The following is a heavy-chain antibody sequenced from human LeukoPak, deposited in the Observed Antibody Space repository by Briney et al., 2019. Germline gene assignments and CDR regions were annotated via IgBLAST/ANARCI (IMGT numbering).Heavy chain of an antibody. CDR2: ISSSSSFT. Sequence: GGSLRLSCAASGFTFSSYWMSWVRQAPGKGLEWVSYISSSSSFTNYADSVKGRFTISRDNAKNSLYLQMNSLRAEDTAVYYCARDRSPSDAFDIWGQGTVVTVSS. J-gene: IGHJ3*02. D-gene: IGHD1-26*01. CDR1: GFTFSSYW. CDR3: ARDRSPSDAFDI. V-gene: IGHV3-11*05.